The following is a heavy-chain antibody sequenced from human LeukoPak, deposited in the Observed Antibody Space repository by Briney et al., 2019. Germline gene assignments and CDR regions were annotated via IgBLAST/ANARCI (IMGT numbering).Heavy chain of an antibody. J-gene: IGHJ6*02. Sequence: ASVKVSCKAPGYTFTGYYMHWVRQAPGQGLEWMGWINPNSGGTNYAQKFQGRVTTTRDTSISTAYMELSRLRSDDTAVYYCARDQVIAADLYYYYGMDVWGQGTTVTVSS. CDR2: INPNSGGT. CDR3: ARDQVIAADLYYYYGMDV. D-gene: IGHD6-25*01. CDR1: GYTFTGYY. V-gene: IGHV1-2*02.